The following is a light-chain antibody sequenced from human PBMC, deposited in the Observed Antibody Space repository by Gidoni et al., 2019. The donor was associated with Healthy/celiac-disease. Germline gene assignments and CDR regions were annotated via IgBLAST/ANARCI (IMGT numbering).Light chain of an antibody. J-gene: IGKJ4*01. Sequence: EIVMTQSPATLPVSPGERATLTCRASQSVSSKLPWYQQKPGQAPRLLIYGASTMATCIPARFSSSGSGTEFTLTISSLQSEDCAVYYCQQYNNWPSLTFGGGTKVEIK. CDR1: QSVSSK. CDR3: QQYNNWPSLT. V-gene: IGKV3-15*01. CDR2: GAS.